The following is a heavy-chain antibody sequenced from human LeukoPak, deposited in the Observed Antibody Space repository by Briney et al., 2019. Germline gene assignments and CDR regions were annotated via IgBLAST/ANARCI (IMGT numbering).Heavy chain of an antibody. Sequence: ETLSLTCTVSGGSISSSSYYWGWIRQPPGKGLEWVSAISGSGGSTYYADSVKGRFTISRDNSKNTLYLQMNSLRAEDTAVYYCAQGIAAAGRQPDYWGQGTLVTVSS. V-gene: IGHV3-23*01. CDR2: ISGSGGST. D-gene: IGHD6-13*01. CDR3: AQGIAAAGRQPDY. J-gene: IGHJ4*02. CDR1: GGSISSSSYY.